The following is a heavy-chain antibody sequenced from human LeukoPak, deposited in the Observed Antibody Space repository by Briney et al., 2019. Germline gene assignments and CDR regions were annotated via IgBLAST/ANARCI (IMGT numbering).Heavy chain of an antibody. J-gene: IGHJ6*02. CDR1: GYTFTSYG. CDR2: IIPIFGTA. D-gene: IGHD1-14*01. CDR3: ARGTDYYYGMDV. V-gene: IGHV1-69*13. Sequence: ASVKVSCKASGYTFTSYGISWVRQAPGQGLEWMGGIIPIFGTANYAQKFQGRVTITADESTSTAYMELSSLRSEDTAVYYCARGTDYYYGMDVWAKGPRSPSP.